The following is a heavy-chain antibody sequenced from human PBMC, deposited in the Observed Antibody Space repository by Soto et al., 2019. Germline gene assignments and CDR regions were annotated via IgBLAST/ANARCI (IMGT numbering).Heavy chain of an antibody. CDR2: IYSDGTT. V-gene: IGHV4-4*07. J-gene: IGHJ5*02. CDR3: ARDRGYRSGSFGS. CDR1: GGSISGYY. Sequence: SETLSLTCIVSGGSISGYYWSWIRQPAGKELEWIGRIYSDGTTNYNPSLKGRGTMSVDTSKKQISLRLTSVTAADTAMYYCARDRGYRSGSFGSWGQGVLVTVSS. D-gene: IGHD5-18*01.